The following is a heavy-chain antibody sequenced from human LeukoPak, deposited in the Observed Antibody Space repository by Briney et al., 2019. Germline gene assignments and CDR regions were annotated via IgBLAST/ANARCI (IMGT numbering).Heavy chain of an antibody. CDR2: IYYSGST. J-gene: IGHJ4*02. D-gene: IGHD5-18*01. V-gene: IGHV4-59*08. CDR3: ASGYSYGYVDY. CDR1: GGSFSGYY. Sequence: NPSETLSLTCAVYGGSFSGYYWSWIRQPPGKGLEWIGYIYYSGSTNYNPSLKSRVTISVDTSKNQFSLKLSSVTAADTAVYYCASGYSYGYVDYWGQGTLVTVSS.